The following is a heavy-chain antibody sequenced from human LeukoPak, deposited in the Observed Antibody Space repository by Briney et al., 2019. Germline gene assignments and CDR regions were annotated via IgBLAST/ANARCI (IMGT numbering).Heavy chain of an antibody. CDR2: ITSSSNI. CDR3: ARSANPGVHEFDP. V-gene: IGHV3-48*02. CDR1: GFTFSSYS. Sequence: PGGSLRLSCAASGFTFSSYSMAWVRQAPGKGLEWLSYITSSSNINYADSVKGRFTISRDNAKNSLYLQMKSLRDEDTAVYYCARSANPGVHEFDPWGQGTLVTVS. J-gene: IGHJ5*02. D-gene: IGHD6-6*01.